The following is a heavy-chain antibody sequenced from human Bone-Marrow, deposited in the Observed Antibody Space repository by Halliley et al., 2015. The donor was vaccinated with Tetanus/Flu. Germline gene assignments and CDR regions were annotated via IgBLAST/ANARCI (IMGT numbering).Heavy chain of an antibody. D-gene: IGHD3-22*01. J-gene: IGHJ6*02. V-gene: IGHV1-18*04. CDR1: GHTFSSYA. Sequence: QVQLVQSGAEVQKPGATVKVSCKASGHTFSSYAISWVRQAPGQGLEWMGLISPNHGKTDYAQGLQGRVTMTTDTSTSTAYMERKGLRSDDTAVYYFATFSSVDLYHYYGMDLWGQGATVTVSS. CDR2: ISPNHGKT. CDR3: ATFSSVDLYHYYGMDL.